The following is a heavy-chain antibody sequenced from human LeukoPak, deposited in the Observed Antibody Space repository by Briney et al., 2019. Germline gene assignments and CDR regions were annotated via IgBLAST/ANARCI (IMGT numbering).Heavy chain of an antibody. D-gene: IGHD3-3*01. Sequence: GGSLRLSCAASGFTFGSYWMSWVRQAPGKGLEWVANIKQDGSEKYYVDSVKGRFTISRDNAKNSLYLQMNSLRAEDTAVYYCARDQYYDFWSGYVGGYYYYGMDVWGQGTTVTVSS. CDR1: GFTFGSYW. CDR2: IKQDGSEK. V-gene: IGHV3-7*01. J-gene: IGHJ6*02. CDR3: ARDQYYDFWSGYVGGYYYYGMDV.